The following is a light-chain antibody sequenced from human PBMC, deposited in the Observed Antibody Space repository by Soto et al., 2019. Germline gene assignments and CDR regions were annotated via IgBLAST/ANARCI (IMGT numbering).Light chain of an antibody. J-gene: IGKJ1*01. CDR1: QGISSY. CDR2: AAS. V-gene: IGKV1-8*01. Sequence: AIRMTQSPSSLSASTVDRVTITCRASQGISSYLAWYQQKPGKAPKLLIYAASTLQSGVPSRFSGSGSGTDFTLTISCLQSEDFATYYCQQYYSYQWTFGQGTKVDIK. CDR3: QQYYSYQWT.